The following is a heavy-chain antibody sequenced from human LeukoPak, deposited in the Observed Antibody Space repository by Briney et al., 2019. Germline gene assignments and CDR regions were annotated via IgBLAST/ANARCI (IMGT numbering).Heavy chain of an antibody. D-gene: IGHD3-16*01. J-gene: IGHJ4*02. Sequence: PGGSLRLSCAASGFTFSSYTMHWVRQAPGTGLQWVAVISYDGNEKFYADSVRGRFTISRDSSKNTLYLEMSSLRPEDTAIYYRARKGGTMINYRPFDYWGQGTLVTVSS. CDR2: ISYDGNEK. CDR1: GFTFSSYT. V-gene: IGHV3-30*04. CDR3: ARKGGTMINYRPFDY.